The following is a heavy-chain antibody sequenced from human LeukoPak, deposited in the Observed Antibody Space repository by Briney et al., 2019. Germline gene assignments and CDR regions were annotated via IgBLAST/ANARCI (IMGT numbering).Heavy chain of an antibody. J-gene: IGHJ5*02. V-gene: IGHV3-66*01. CDR2: IYSGGST. CDR1: GFTVSSNY. Sequence: GSLRLSCAASGFTVSSNYMSWVRQAPGKGLEWVSVIYSGGSTYYADSVKGRFTISGDNSKNTLYLQMNSLRAEDTAVYYCAREDDSSGYYSNWFDPWGQGTLVTVSS. D-gene: IGHD3-22*01. CDR3: AREDDSSGYYSNWFDP.